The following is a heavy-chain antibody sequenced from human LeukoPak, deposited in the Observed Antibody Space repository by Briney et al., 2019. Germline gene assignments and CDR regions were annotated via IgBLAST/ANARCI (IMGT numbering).Heavy chain of an antibody. CDR2: IFYSGST. D-gene: IGHD1-14*01. CDR1: GGSISSSNYY. CDR3: ARHEWGITNAFDI. V-gene: IGHV4-39*01. Sequence: SETLSLTCTVSGGSISSSNYYWGWIRQPPGKGLEWIGNIFYSGSTYYSPSPKSRVTISLDASRNQFSLKLNSVTAADTAVYYCARHEWGITNAFDIWGQGTMVTVSS. J-gene: IGHJ3*02.